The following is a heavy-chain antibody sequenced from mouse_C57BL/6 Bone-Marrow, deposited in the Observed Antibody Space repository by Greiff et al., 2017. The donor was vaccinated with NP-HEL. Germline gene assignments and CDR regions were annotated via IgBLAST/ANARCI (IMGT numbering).Heavy chain of an antibody. Sequence: VQLQQSGAELVRPGASVKLSCTVSGFTIKDDYMHWVKQRPEQGLEWIGWIDPENGDTEYASKFQGKATLTADTSSNTAYLQLSSLTSEDTAVYYCTTGGSSPYAMDYWGRGTSVTVSS. V-gene: IGHV14-4*01. CDR1: GFTIKDDY. CDR2: IDPENGDT. J-gene: IGHJ4*01. CDR3: TTGGSSPYAMDY. D-gene: IGHD1-1*01.